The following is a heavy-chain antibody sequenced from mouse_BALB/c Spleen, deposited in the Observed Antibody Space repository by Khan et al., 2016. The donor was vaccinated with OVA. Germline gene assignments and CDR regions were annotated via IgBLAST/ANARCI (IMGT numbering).Heavy chain of an antibody. CDR3: ARAYYGNYREAMDY. D-gene: IGHD2-10*01. CDR2: IWGDGST. Sequence: QVQLKQSGPGLVAPSQSLSITCTVSGFSLTGYGVNWVRQPPGKGLEWLGMIWGDGSTDYNSALKSRLNLSKDNSKSQVFLKMNSLQTDDTARYXCARAYYGNYREAMDYWGHGTSVTLSS. V-gene: IGHV2-6-7*01. J-gene: IGHJ4*01. CDR1: GFSLTGYG.